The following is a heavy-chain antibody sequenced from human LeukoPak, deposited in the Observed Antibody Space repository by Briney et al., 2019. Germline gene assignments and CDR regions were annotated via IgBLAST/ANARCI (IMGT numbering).Heavy chain of an antibody. D-gene: IGHD1-1*01. CDR3: ARGGRTTGTMVTRYIDY. Sequence: SETLSLTCAVYGGSFSGYYWSWIRQPPGKGLEWIGEINHSGSTNYNPSLKSRVTISADTSKNQFSLKLSSVTAADTAVYYCARGGRTTGTMVTRYIDYWGQGTLVTVSS. CDR2: INHSGST. V-gene: IGHV4-34*01. J-gene: IGHJ4*02. CDR1: GGSFSGYY.